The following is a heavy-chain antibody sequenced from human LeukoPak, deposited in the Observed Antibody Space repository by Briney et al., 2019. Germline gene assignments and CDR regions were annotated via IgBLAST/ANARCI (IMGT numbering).Heavy chain of an antibody. V-gene: IGHV1-2*06. CDR3: ASPRAHRRDYYDSSGYDAFDI. J-gene: IGHJ3*02. Sequence: GASVTVSCKASGYTFTGYYMHWVRQAPGQGLEWMGRINPNSGGTNYAQKLQGRVTMTTDTSTSTAYMELRSLRSDDTAVYYCASPRAHRRDYYDSSGYDAFDIWGQGTMVTVSS. CDR2: INPNSGGT. D-gene: IGHD3-22*01. CDR1: GYTFTGYY.